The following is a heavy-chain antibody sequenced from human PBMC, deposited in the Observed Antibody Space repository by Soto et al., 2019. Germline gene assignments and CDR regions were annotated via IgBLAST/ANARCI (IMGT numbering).Heavy chain of an antibody. Sequence: GASVKVSCKASGGTFSSYTISWVRQAPGQGLEWMGRIIPILGIANYAQKFQGRVTITADKSTSTAYMELSSLRSEDTAVYYCARDLEAGLRHIYYYMDVWGKGTTVTVSS. J-gene: IGHJ6*03. CDR2: IIPILGIA. CDR3: ARDLEAGLRHIYYYMDV. D-gene: IGHD2-21*01. CDR1: GGTFSSYT. V-gene: IGHV1-69*04.